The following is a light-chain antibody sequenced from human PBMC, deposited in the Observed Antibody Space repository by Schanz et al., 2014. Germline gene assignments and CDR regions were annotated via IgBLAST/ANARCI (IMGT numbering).Light chain of an antibody. CDR1: TSNIGNNY. V-gene: IGLV1-51*01. J-gene: IGLJ2*01. CDR3: AAWDDSLGVV. Sequence: QSVLTQPPSVSAAPGQKVTISCSGSTSNIGNNYVSWYQQLPGTAPKLLIYDNNKRPSGIPDRFSGSKSGTSASLAISGLRSEDEADYYCAAWDDSLGVVFGGGTKLTVL. CDR2: DNN.